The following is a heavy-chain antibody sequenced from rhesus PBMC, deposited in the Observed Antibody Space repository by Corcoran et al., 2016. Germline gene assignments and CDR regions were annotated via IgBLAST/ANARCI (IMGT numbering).Heavy chain of an antibody. Sequence: QVQLQESGPGLVKPSETLSLTCAVSGGSISHDYYWSWIRQPPGKGLAWIGYIYGSGGGINYKPSLKNRGTIAIDTSKNQFSLKLSFVTAADTAVYYCARDRGSGWPGFDYWGQGVLVTFSS. CDR2: IYGSGGGI. D-gene: IGHD6-31*01. CDR1: GGSISHDYY. V-gene: IGHV4-106*01. CDR3: ARDRGSGWPGFDY. J-gene: IGHJ4*01.